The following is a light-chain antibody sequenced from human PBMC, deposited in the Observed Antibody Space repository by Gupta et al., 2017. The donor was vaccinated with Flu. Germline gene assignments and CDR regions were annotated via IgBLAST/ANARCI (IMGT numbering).Light chain of an antibody. Sequence: NCKSSQSVLYSSNNRNYLTWYQQKPGQPPKLLISWASTRESGVPDRFSGSGSGTDFTLTISSLQAEDVAVYYCQQCSTTPPTFGQGTKVEIK. V-gene: IGKV4-1*01. CDR3: QQCSTTPPT. J-gene: IGKJ1*01. CDR2: WAS. CDR1: QSVLYSSNNRNY.